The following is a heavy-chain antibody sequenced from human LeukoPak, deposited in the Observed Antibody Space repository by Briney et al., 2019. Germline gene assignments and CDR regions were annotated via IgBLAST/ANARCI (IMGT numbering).Heavy chain of an antibody. D-gene: IGHD3-10*01. J-gene: IGHJ4*02. CDR1: GFTLSSYA. V-gene: IGHV3-30-3*01. Sequence: QPGGSLRLSCAASGFTLSSYAMHWVRQAPGKGLEWVAVISNDGSNKYNADSVKGQFTISRDNSKNTLYLQMNSLRTEDTAVYYCAKAGVIWFGESYFDYWGQGTLVTVSS. CDR2: ISNDGSNK. CDR3: AKAGVIWFGESYFDY.